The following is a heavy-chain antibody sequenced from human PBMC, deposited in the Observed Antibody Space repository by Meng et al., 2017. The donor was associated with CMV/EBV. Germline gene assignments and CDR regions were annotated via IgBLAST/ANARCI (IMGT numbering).Heavy chain of an antibody. CDR2: INPSGGST. CDR3: ARRGVVIGDFDY. CDR1: GYTFTSYY. J-gene: IGHJ4*02. D-gene: IGHD3-3*01. V-gene: IGHV1-46*01. Sequence: ASVKVSCKASGYTFTSYYMHWVRQAPGQGLEWMGIINPSGGSTTYAPKFQGRVTMARDSSTSTVYMELSSLRSEDTAVYYCARRGVVIGDFDYWGQGTLVTVSS.